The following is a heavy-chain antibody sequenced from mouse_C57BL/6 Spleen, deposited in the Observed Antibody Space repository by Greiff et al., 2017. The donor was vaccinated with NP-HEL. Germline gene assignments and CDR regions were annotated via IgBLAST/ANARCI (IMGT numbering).Heavy chain of an antibody. V-gene: IGHV5-16*01. J-gene: IGHJ1*03. Sequence: EVMLVESEGGLVQPGSSMKLSCTASGFTFSDYYMAWVRQVPEKGLEWVANINYDGSSTYYLDSLQSRFIISRDNAKNILYLQMSSLKSEDTATYYCARGAYGSSRYFDVWGTGTTVTVSS. CDR3: ARGAYGSSRYFDV. CDR1: GFTFSDYY. CDR2: INYDGSST. D-gene: IGHD1-1*01.